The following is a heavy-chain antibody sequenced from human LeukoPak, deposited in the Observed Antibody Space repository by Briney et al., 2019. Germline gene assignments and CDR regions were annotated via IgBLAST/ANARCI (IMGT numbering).Heavy chain of an antibody. V-gene: IGHV3-33*01. J-gene: IGHJ4*02. D-gene: IGHD3/OR15-3a*01. CDR2: IWYDGSNK. CDR1: GFTFSTYG. Sequence: PGRSLRLSCAAFGFTFSTYGMHWVRQPPGKGLEWVAVIWYDGSNKYYGDPVEGRFIISRDNSKNTLYLHMNNVRVEDTAVYYCTRAVGPFDYWGQGTLVTVSS. CDR3: TRAVGPFDY.